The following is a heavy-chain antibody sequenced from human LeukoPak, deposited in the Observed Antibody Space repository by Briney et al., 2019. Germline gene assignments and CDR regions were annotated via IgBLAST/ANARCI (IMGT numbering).Heavy chain of an antibody. CDR2: IYTSGST. D-gene: IGHD3-10*01. Sequence: SWTLSLTCTVSGGSISSGSYYWSWIRQPAGKGLEWIGRIYTSGSTNYNPSLKSRVTISVDTSKNQFSPKLSSVTAADTAAYYCARDRITMVRGVIDYYYYYMDVWGKGTTVTVSS. CDR1: GGSISSGSYY. J-gene: IGHJ6*03. V-gene: IGHV4-61*02. CDR3: ARDRITMVRGVIDYYYYYMDV.